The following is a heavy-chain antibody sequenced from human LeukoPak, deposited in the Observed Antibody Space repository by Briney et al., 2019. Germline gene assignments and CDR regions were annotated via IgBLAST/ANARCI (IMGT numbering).Heavy chain of an antibody. Sequence: SETLSLTCTVSGGSFSTYYWSWIRQPPGKGLEWIGYIYYSGSTNYNPSLKSRVTISVDTSKNQFSLKLSSVTAADTAVYYCARHTVTVDAFDIWGQGTMVTVSS. V-gene: IGHV4-59*08. CDR3: ARHTVTVDAFDI. J-gene: IGHJ3*02. CDR1: GGSFSTYY. CDR2: IYYSGST. D-gene: IGHD4-17*01.